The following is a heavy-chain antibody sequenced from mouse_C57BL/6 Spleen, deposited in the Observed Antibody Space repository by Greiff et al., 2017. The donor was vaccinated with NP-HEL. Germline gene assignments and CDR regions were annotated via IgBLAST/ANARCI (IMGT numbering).Heavy chain of an antibody. CDR2: ILPGSGST. V-gene: IGHV1-9*01. J-gene: IGHJ4*01. Sequence: QVQLQQSGAEMMKPGASVKLSCKATGYSFTGYWIEWVKQRPGHGLEWIGEILPGSGSTNYNEKFKGKATFTADTSSNTAYMQLSSLTTEDSAIYYCARGGIYYGNHGAMDYWGQGTSVTVSS. CDR3: ARGGIYYGNHGAMDY. D-gene: IGHD2-1*01. CDR1: GYSFTGYW.